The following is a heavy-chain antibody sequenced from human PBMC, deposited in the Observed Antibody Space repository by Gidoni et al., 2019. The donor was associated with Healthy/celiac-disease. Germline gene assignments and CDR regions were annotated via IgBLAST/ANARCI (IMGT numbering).Heavy chain of an antibody. D-gene: IGHD6-13*01. J-gene: IGHJ4*02. CDR2: TRNKANSYTT. Sequence: EVQLVESGGGLVQPGGSLRLSCAASGFTFSDHYMDWVRQAPGTGLEWVGRTRNKANSYTTEYAASVKGRFTISRDDSKNSLYLQMNSLKTEDTAVYYCARDDPTLIALDYWGQGTLVTVSS. V-gene: IGHV3-72*01. CDR1: GFTFSDHY. CDR3: ARDDPTLIALDY.